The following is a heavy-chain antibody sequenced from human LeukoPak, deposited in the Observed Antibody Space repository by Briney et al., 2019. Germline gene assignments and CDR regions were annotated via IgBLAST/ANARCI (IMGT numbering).Heavy chain of an antibody. J-gene: IGHJ4*01. CDR1: GFTFTDYW. V-gene: IGHV3-7*01. Sequence: GGSLRLSCAASGFTFTDYWMNWVRQTPGKGLEWVASIRQDGSEKTYVDSVKGRFTISRDNTKNSLSLQVNSLRVEDTAVYYCARDGTAAGLYFDLWGQGTLVTVSS. CDR3: ARDGTAAGLYFDL. D-gene: IGHD6-13*01. CDR2: IRQDGSEK.